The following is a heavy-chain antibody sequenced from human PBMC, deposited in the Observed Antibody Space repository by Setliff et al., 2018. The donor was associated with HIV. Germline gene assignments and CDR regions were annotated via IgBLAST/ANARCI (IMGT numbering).Heavy chain of an antibody. D-gene: IGHD6-19*01. CDR1: GGSISSYY. CDR3: ARGGYSSGWSDMDV. V-gene: IGHV4-59*12. J-gene: IGHJ6*03. Sequence: SETLSLTCTVSGGSISSYYWSWIRQPPGKGLEWIGYIYYSGSTNYNPSLKSRVTMSVDTSKNQFSLKLSSVTAADTAVYYCARGGYSSGWSDMDVWGKGTTVTAP. CDR2: IYYSGST.